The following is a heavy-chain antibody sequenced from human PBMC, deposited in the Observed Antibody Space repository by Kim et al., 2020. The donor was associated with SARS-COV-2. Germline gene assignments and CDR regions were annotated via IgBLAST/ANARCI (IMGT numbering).Heavy chain of an antibody. Sequence: GGSLRLSCAASGFTFSSYAMSWVRQAPGKGLEWVSVIYSGGSSTYYADSVKGRFTISRDNSKNTLYLQMNSLRAEDTAVYYCAKRGYSSSWSGDYFDYWGQGTLVTVSS. V-gene: IGHV3-23*03. CDR3: AKRGYSSSWSGDYFDY. J-gene: IGHJ4*02. D-gene: IGHD6-13*01. CDR1: GFTFSSYA. CDR2: IYSGGSST.